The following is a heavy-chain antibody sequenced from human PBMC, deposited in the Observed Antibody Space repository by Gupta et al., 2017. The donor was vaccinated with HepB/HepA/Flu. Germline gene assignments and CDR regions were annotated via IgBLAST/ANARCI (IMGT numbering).Heavy chain of an antibody. D-gene: IGHD2-15*01. CDR2: ILHDGSNR. V-gene: IGHV3-30*18. Sequence: QVQLVESGGGVVQPGRSLRLSCAASGFTFNNYAMHWVRQAPGKGLEWVAVILHDGSNRYSADSVKGRFTMSRDNSKNTLYLQMNSLRAEDTAMYYCAKAYREVVAVPPDYWGQGTLVTVSS. J-gene: IGHJ4*02. CDR1: GFTFNNYA. CDR3: AKAYREVVAVPPDY.